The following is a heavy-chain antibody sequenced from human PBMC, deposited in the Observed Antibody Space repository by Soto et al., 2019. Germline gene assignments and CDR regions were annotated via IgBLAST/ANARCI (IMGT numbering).Heavy chain of an antibody. Sequence: PSETLSLTCTVSGGSISSGGYYWSWIRQHPGKGLEWIGYIYYSGSTYYNPSLKSRVTISVDASKNQFSLKLSSVTAADTAVYYCARGRPPYYYDSSGYLKRGVFQHWGQGTLVTVSS. CDR3: ARGRPPYYYDSSGYLKRGVFQH. J-gene: IGHJ1*01. D-gene: IGHD3-22*01. V-gene: IGHV4-31*03. CDR2: IYYSGST. CDR1: GGSISSGGYY.